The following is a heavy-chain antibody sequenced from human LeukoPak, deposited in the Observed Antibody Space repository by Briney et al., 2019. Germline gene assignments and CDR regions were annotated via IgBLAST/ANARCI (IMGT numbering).Heavy chain of an antibody. CDR1: GGSISSRSYY. D-gene: IGHD3-10*01. J-gene: IGHJ6*03. CDR2: IYYSGST. Sequence: SETLSLTCTVSGGSISSRSYYWAWIRQPPGKGLEWIGSIYYSGSTYYNPSLKSRVSISVDTSKNQFSLKLNSVTAADTAVYYCASVRRGFGESSKYYAYYYMGVWGKGTTVTISS. CDR3: ASVRRGFGESSKYYAYYYMGV. V-gene: IGHV4-39*01.